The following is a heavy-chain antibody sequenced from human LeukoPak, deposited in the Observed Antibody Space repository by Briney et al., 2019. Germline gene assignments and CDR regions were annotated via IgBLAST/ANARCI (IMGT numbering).Heavy chain of an antibody. CDR2: ISAYNGNT. D-gene: IGHD6-13*01. Sequence: ASVKVSCKASGYTFTSYGISWVRQALGQGLEWMGWISAYNGNTNYAQKLQGRVTMTTDTSTSTAYMELRSLRSDDTAVYYCARGGVDSSWYEVGAFDIWGQGTMVTVSS. CDR1: GYTFTSYG. J-gene: IGHJ3*02. CDR3: ARGGVDSSWYEVGAFDI. V-gene: IGHV1-18*01.